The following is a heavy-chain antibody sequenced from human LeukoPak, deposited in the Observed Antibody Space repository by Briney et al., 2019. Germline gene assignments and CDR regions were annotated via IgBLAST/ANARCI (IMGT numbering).Heavy chain of an antibody. D-gene: IGHD5-18*01. CDR3: ARHPERYSYFDC. CDR2: IYYTGSA. CDR1: GGSISSSSYY. Sequence: SETQSLTCTVSGGSISSSSYYWGWIRQPPGKGLEWIGSIYYTGSAYYNPSLKSRVTMSVDTSKNQFSLRLSSVTAADTAVYSCARHPERYSYFDCSGQGTLVTVSS. J-gene: IGHJ4*02. V-gene: IGHV4-39*01.